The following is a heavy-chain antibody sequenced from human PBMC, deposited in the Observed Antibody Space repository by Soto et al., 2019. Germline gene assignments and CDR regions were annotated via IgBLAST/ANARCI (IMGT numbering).Heavy chain of an antibody. CDR2: ISYDGSNQ. D-gene: IGHD3-10*01. J-gene: IGHJ5*02. V-gene: IGHV3-30*18. CDR1: GFTFSSYG. Sequence: GGSLRLSCAASGFTFSSYGMHWVRQAPGKGLEGVAAISYDGSNQYYADTVKGRFTISRHNSQNTLYLQMNSLRAEDTAVYYCAKDRPRYYYGSGSFFGPLMFDPWGQGTLVTVSS. CDR3: AKDRPRYYYGSGSFFGPLMFDP.